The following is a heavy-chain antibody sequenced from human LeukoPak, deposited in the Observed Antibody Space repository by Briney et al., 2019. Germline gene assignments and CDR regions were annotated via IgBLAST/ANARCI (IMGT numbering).Heavy chain of an antibody. Sequence: SETLSLTCAVYGGSFSGYYWSWIRQPPGKGLEWIGYIYYSGSTNYNPSLKSRVTISVDTSKNQFSLKLSSVTAADTAVYYCARHSSSWYGWFDPWGQGTLVTVSS. CDR1: GGSFSGYY. V-gene: IGHV4-59*01. D-gene: IGHD6-13*01. CDR2: IYYSGST. J-gene: IGHJ5*02. CDR3: ARHSSSWYGWFDP.